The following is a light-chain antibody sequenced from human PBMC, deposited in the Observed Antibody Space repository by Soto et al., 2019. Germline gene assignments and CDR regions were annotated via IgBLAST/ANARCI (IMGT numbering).Light chain of an antibody. J-gene: IGKJ5*01. Sequence: KVMTQSPATLSVSPGGRATLSCRASQTIRSNLAWYQQRPGQAPRLLIYGASTRATGIPARFSGSGSGTEFTLTISSLQSEDFVVYYCQQYNTWPLTFGQGTRLEIK. CDR3: QQYNTWPLT. CDR1: QTIRSN. CDR2: GAS. V-gene: IGKV3-15*01.